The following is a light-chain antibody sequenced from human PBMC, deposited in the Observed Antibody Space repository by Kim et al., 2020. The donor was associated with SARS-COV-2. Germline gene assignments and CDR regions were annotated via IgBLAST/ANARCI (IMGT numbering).Light chain of an antibody. Sequence: ASGVDRVTSTRRASQDIGNDLGGYQQNPGRAPKRLIYGTSTLQSGVPSRFSGSGSETEFTLTINSLQPEDFATYFCLQHRTYPITFGQGTRLEIK. CDR1: QDIGND. CDR3: LQHRTYPIT. V-gene: IGKV1-17*01. CDR2: GTS. J-gene: IGKJ5*01.